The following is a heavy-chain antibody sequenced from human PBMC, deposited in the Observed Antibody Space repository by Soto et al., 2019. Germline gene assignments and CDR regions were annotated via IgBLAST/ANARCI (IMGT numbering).Heavy chain of an antibody. J-gene: IGHJ3*02. Sequence: QLQLQESGSGLVKPSQTLSLTCAVSGGSISSGGYSWSWIRQPPGKGLEWIGYIYHSGSTYYNPSLKSRVTISVDRPKNQFSLKLSSVTAADTAVYYCARSSGYYYERDDAFDIWGQGTMVTVSS. CDR3: ARSSGYYYERDDAFDI. V-gene: IGHV4-30-2*01. D-gene: IGHD3-22*01. CDR2: IYHSGST. CDR1: GGSISSGGYS.